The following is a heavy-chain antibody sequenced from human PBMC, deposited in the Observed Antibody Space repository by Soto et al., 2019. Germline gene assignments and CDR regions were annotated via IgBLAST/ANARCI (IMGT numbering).Heavy chain of an antibody. J-gene: IGHJ6*02. CDR3: ARASPVVTAV. CDR2: IYYRGST. Sequence: SETRSITCTVSGGCIKSDYWSWIRQPPGKELEWGGEIYYRGSTYYNPSLKSRVTISVDTSKNQFSLTLSSVTAADTAVYYCARASPVVTAVWGQGTTVTVSS. V-gene: IGHV4-59*08. D-gene: IGHD5-18*01. CDR1: GGCIKSDY.